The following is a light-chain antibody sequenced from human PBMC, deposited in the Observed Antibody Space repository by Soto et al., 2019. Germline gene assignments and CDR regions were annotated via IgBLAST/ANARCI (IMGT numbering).Light chain of an antibody. CDR3: AAWDNSLGGCWM. CDR2: AND. CDR1: SSNIESNY. Sequence: QSVLTQPPSASGTPGQRVTISCSGRSSNIESNYVYWYQQIPGTAPKLLIYANDQRPSGVPVRFSGSKSGTSASLAISGLRAEDEAVYYCAAWDNSLGGCWMFGGGTKLTVL. V-gene: IGLV1-47*02. J-gene: IGLJ3*02.